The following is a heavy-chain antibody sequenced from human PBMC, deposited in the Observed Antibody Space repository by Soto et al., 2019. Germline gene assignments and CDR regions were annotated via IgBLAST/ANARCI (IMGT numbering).Heavy chain of an antibody. CDR3: AREDDYGYRYINYGLDV. Sequence: QAQLVESGGGVVQPGRSLRLSCAASGFTFNIYALHWVRQAPGKGLEWVAVISFDGTKKYYSDSVKGRFTISRDNLKNTLYLQMNNLSVEDAALYFCAREDDYGYRYINYGLDVWGQVTTVTVSS. D-gene: IGHD4-17*01. CDR1: GFTFNIYA. CDR2: ISFDGTKK. V-gene: IGHV3-30-3*01. J-gene: IGHJ6*02.